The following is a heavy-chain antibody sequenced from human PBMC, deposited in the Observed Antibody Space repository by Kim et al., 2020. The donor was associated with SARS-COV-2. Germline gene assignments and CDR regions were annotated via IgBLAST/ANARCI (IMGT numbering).Heavy chain of an antibody. CDR3: ARARGTGYLDV. J-gene: IGHJ6*02. CDR2: ISVSGGST. D-gene: IGHD2-15*01. CDR1: GFTLSSYG. Sequence: GGSLRLSCAASGFTLSSYGMTWVRQAPGKGLEWVSVISVSGGSTYHADSVKGRFTISRDSSKNTLYVQMNSLKAEDTAVYYCARARGTGYLDVWGQGTTVTVSS. V-gene: IGHV3-23*01.